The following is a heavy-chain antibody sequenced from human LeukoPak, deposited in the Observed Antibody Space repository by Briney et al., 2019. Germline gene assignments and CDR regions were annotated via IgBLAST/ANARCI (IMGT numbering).Heavy chain of an antibody. D-gene: IGHD5-24*01. CDR1: GFTFSSYA. J-gene: IGHJ6*02. Sequence: PGGSLRLSCAASGFTFSSYAMSWVRQAPGKGLEWVSATSGSGGSTYYADSVKGRFSISRDNSKNTLFLQMNSLRAEDAAVYYCATRGREGYNANYYGMDVWGQGTTVTVSS. CDR2: TSGSGGST. V-gene: IGHV3-23*01. CDR3: ATRGREGYNANYYGMDV.